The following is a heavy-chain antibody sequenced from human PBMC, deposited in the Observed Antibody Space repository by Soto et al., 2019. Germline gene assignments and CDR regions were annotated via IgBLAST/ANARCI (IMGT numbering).Heavy chain of an antibody. D-gene: IGHD6-13*01. CDR2: ISGSGGST. Sequence: EVQLLESGGGLVQPGGSLRLSCAASEFTFSNYAVTWVRQAPGKGLEWVSTISGSGGSTYYADSVKGRFTISRDNSKNTLYLQMNSLRAEDTAVYYCAKDQGSSWYEIDYWGQGTLVTVSS. CDR3: AKDQGSSWYEIDY. J-gene: IGHJ4*02. CDR1: EFTFSNYA. V-gene: IGHV3-23*01.